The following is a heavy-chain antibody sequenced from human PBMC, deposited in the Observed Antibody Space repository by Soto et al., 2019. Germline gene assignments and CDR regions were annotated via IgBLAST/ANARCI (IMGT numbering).Heavy chain of an antibody. CDR2: ISHSGTT. Sequence: SETLSLTXLVSGFPISSPYSWGWIRQPPGKGLEWIGSISHSGTTSYSPSLKSRVSISVDTSKNQVSLKLTSVTAADTAVYFCPRVTMVIRDSDHFGVGVWGHGTTVTVSS. CDR1: GFPISSPYS. V-gene: IGHV4-38-2*02. J-gene: IGHJ6*02. D-gene: IGHD4-17*01. CDR3: PRVTMVIRDSDHFGVGV.